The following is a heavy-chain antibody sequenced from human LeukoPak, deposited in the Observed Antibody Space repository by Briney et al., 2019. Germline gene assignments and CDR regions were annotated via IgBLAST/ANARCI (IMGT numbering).Heavy chain of an antibody. V-gene: IGHV3-23*01. CDR1: GXTLSSYA. CDR2: NSXTGATT. J-gene: IGHJ4*02. D-gene: IGHD3-22*01. Sequence: PGGSLRLSCAASGXTLSSYAXTXVRXAPGKGLEWVSANSXTGATTFYAASVKGRFTISRDNSKNTLYLQMNSLRADDTAVYYCAKGVKGGYDSSGYLFDYWGQGTLVLVSS. CDR3: AKGVKGGYDSSGYLFDY.